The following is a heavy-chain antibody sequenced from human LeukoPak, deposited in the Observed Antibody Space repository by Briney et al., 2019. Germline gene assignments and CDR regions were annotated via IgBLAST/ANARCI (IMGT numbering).Heavy chain of an antibody. D-gene: IGHD6-13*01. J-gene: IGHJ4*02. CDR2: ISWNSGSI. CDR1: GFTFDDYA. V-gene: IGHV3-9*01. CDR3: AKDSHSSSWTTLDY. Sequence: PGGSLRLSCAASGFTFDDYAMHWVRQAPGKGLEWVSGISWNSGSIGYADSVKGRFTISRDNAKNSLYLQMNSLSAEDTALYYCAKDSHSSSWTTLDYWGQGTLVTVSS.